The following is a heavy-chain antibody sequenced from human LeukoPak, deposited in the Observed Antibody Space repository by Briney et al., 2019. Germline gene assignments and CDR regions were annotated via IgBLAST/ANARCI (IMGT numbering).Heavy chain of an antibody. V-gene: IGHV1-2*06. CDR3: ARESGGGYSYGRGDY. J-gene: IGHJ4*02. CDR1: GYTLTGYY. D-gene: IGHD5-18*01. Sequence: ASVKVSCKASGYTLTGYYMHWVRQAPGQGLEWMGRINPNSGGTNYAQKFQGRVTMTRDTSISTAYMELSRLRSDGTAVYYCARESGGGYSYGRGDYWGQGTLVTVSS. CDR2: INPNSGGT.